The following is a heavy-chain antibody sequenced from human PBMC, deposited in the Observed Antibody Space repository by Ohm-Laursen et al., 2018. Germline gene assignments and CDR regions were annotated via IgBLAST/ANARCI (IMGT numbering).Heavy chain of an antibody. CDR2: ISYDGSNK. J-gene: IGHJ4*02. D-gene: IGHD3-22*01. Sequence: SSLRLSCAASGFTFSSYGMHWVRQAPGKGLEWVAVISYDGSNKYYADSVKGRFTISRDNSKNTLYLQMNSLRAEDTAVYYCAKDIVHWARLYYDSSGYDYWGQGTLVTVSS. CDR3: AKDIVHWARLYYDSSGYDY. V-gene: IGHV3-30*18. CDR1: GFTFSSYG.